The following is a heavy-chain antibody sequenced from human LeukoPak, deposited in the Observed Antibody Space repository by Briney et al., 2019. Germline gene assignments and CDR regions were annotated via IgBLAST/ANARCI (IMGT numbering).Heavy chain of an antibody. V-gene: IGHV4-30-2*01. D-gene: IGHD1-26*01. CDR1: GGSISSGGYS. J-gene: IGHJ5*02. CDR2: IYHSGST. Sequence: PSDTLSLTCAVSGGSISSGGYSWSWIRQPPGKGLEWIVYIYHSGSTYYNPSLKSRVTISVDRSKNQFSVKLSSVTAADTAVYYCARGVGATFHNRFDPWGQGTLVTVPS. CDR3: ARGVGATFHNRFDP.